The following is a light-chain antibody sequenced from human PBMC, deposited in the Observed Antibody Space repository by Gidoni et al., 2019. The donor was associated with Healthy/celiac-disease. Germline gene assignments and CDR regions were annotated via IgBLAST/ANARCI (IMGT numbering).Light chain of an antibody. Sequence: AIRMTQSPSSFSASTGDRVTITCRASQGISSYLAWYQQKPGKAPKLLIYAASTLQSGFPSRCSGIGSGTDFTLTISCLQSEDFATYYCQQYYSYPRTFGQGTKVEIK. CDR1: QGISSY. CDR3: QQYYSYPRT. V-gene: IGKV1-8*01. J-gene: IGKJ1*01. CDR2: AAS.